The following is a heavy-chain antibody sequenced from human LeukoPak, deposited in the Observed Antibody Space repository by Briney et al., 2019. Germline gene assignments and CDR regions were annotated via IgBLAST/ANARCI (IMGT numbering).Heavy chain of an antibody. CDR3: ARISHYYSYGMDV. J-gene: IGHJ6*02. CDR2: ISSSSSTI. Sequence: GGSLRLSCAASGFTFSSYGMHWVRQAPGKGLEWVSYISSSSSTIYYADSVKGRFTISRDNAKNSLYLQMNSLRAEDTAVYYCARISHYYSYGMDVWGQGTTVTVSS. V-gene: IGHV3-48*01. CDR1: GFTFSSYG.